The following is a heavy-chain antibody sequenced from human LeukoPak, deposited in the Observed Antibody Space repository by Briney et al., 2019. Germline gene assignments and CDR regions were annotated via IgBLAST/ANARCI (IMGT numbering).Heavy chain of an antibody. CDR3: ARVRGPWEYDY. Sequence: GASVKVSCQASGYTFTGYYMHWVRQAPGQGLEWMGWINPNSGGTNYAQKFQGRVTMTRDTSISTAYMELSRLRADDTAVYYCARVRGPWEYDYWGQGTLVTVSS. CDR1: GYTFTGYY. J-gene: IGHJ4*02. CDR2: INPNSGGT. V-gene: IGHV1-2*02. D-gene: IGHD1-26*01.